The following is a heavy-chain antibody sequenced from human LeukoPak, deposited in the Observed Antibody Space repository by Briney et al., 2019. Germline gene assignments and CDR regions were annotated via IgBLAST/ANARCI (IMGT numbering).Heavy chain of an antibody. CDR1: GYTFTTYY. J-gene: IGHJ5*02. V-gene: IGHV1-46*01. CDR2: INPSGGRT. D-gene: IGHD5-24*01. CDR3: ARDNSARDEAWWFNP. Sequence: ASVKVSCKASGYTFTTYYMNWVRQAPGQGLEWMGIINPSGGRTSYAQKFQGRVTMTRDTSTSTIYMELSSLRSEDTAVYYCARDNSARDEAWWFNPWGQGTLVTVSS.